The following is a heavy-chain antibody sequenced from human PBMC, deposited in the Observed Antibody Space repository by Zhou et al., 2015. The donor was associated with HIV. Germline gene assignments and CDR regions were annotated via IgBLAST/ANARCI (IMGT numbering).Heavy chain of an antibody. Sequence: QVQLVQSGAEVKKPGSSVTVSCKAFGGTFSNYAISWVRQAPGQGLEWMGGIIPRFRTVNYGQKFQGRVTITADDSTHTVYMELSSLTSGDTAVYYCTRGEGVGYCSSTSCRHYDFWGQGTLVTVSS. CDR3: TRGEGVGYCSSTSCRHYDF. J-gene: IGHJ4*02. V-gene: IGHV1-69*01. CDR2: IIPRFRTV. D-gene: IGHD2-2*03. CDR1: GGTFSNYA.